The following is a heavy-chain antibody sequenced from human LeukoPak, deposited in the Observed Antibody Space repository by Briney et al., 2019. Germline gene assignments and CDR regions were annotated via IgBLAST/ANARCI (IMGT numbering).Heavy chain of an antibody. CDR3: AKSVIGYCSSVRCVTTYWVDP. CDR1: GYTFTGYY. J-gene: IGHJ5*02. V-gene: IGHV1-69*08. D-gene: IGHD2-2*01. Sequence: GASVKVSCKASGYTFTGYYMHWVRQAPGQGLEWMGRIIPIIGTTNYAQKFQGRVTIIADKSMSTVYMELSSLRSEDTAVYYCAKSVIGYCSSVRCVTTYWVDPWGQGTRVTVSS. CDR2: IIPIIGTT.